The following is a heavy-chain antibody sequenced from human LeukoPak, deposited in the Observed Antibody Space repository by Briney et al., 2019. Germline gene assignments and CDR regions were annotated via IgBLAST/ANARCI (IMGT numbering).Heavy chain of an antibody. J-gene: IGHJ4*02. CDR1: GFTFSSYA. D-gene: IGHD2-8*01. V-gene: IGHV3-30*04. CDR3: SREPTTGFYYCDY. Sequence: GGSPRLSCAASGFTFSSYAMHWVRQVPGKGLEWVAVISYDGSNKYYADSVKGRFTISRDNSKNTLYLQMNSLRAEDTAVYYCSREPTTGFYYCDYWGQGTLVTVSS. CDR2: ISYDGSNK.